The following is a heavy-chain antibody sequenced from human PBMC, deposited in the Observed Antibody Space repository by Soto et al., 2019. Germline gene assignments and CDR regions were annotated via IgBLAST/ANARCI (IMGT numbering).Heavy chain of an antibody. D-gene: IGHD1-7*01. CDR2: IIPIFGTA. CDR3: ARDQEQLELLYWFDP. CDR1: GGTFSSYA. J-gene: IGHJ5*02. Sequence: QVQLVQSGAEVKKPGSSVKVSCKASGGTFSSYAISWVRQAPGQGLEWMGGIIPIFGTANYAQKFQGRVTITADESTSTAYMELSSVRSEDTAVYYYARDQEQLELLYWFDPWGQGTLVTVSS. V-gene: IGHV1-69*01.